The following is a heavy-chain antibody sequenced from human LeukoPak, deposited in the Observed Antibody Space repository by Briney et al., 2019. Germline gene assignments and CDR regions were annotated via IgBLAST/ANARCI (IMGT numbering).Heavy chain of an antibody. CDR1: GFTFSTYS. J-gene: IGHJ4*02. CDR3: ARDRGSHYDGGFDY. CDR2: ISSSSSYI. Sequence: GGSLRLSCAASGFTFSTYSMNWVRQAPGKGLEWVSSISSSSSYIYYADSVKGRFTISRDNAKNSLYLQMNSLRAEDAAVYYCARDRGSHYDGGFDYWGQGTLVTVSS. D-gene: IGHD3-10*01. V-gene: IGHV3-21*01.